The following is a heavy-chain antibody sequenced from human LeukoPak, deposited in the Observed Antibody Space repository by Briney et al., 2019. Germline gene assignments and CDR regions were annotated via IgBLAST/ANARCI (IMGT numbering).Heavy chain of an antibody. CDR2: ISYDGSNK. D-gene: IGHD3-22*01. V-gene: IGHV3-30*18. CDR3: AKGQDSSGYYLLDY. J-gene: IGHJ4*02. CDR1: GFTFSSYG. Sequence: QPGRSLRLSCAAPGFTFSSYGMHWVRQAPGKGLEWVAVISYDGSNKYYADSVKGRFTISRDNSKNTLYLQMNSLRAEDTAVYYCAKGQDSSGYYLLDYWGQGTLVTVSS.